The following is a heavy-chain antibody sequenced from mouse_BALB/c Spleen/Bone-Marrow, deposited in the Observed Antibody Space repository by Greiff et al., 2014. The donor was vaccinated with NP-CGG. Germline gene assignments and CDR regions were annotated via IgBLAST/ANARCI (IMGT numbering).Heavy chain of an antibody. D-gene: IGHD1-1*01. Sequence: EVQLQQSGPELVKPGASVKMSCKASGYTFTSYVIHWVKQKPGQGLEWIGYINPYNDGTKYNEKFKGKATPTSDKSSSTAYMELSSLTSEDSAVYYCARGGYYGTSLYWYFDVWGAGATVTVSS. V-gene: IGHV1-14*01. CDR2: INPYNDGT. J-gene: IGHJ1*01. CDR3: ARGGYYGTSLYWYFDV. CDR1: GYTFTSYV.